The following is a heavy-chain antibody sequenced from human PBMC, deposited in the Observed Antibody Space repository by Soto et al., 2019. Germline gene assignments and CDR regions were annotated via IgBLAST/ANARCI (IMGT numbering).Heavy chain of an antibody. CDR1: GFTFSSYG. CDR3: AKDLYGSLRFLEWLSPHYMDV. Sequence: QVQLVESGGGVVQPGRSLRLSCAASGFTFSSYGMHWVRQAPGKGLEWVAVISYDGSNKYYADSVKGRFTISRDNSKNTLYLQMNSLRAEDTAVYYCAKDLYGSLRFLEWLSPHYMDVWGKGTTVTVSS. D-gene: IGHD3-3*01. J-gene: IGHJ6*03. V-gene: IGHV3-30*18. CDR2: ISYDGSNK.